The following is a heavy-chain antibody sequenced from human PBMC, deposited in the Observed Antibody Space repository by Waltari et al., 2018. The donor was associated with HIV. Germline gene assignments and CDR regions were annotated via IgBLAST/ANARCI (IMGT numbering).Heavy chain of an antibody. CDR2: FDPEQGKT. Sequence: QVPLVQSGAEVKKPGASVKVSCKVSGYTLSELSMHWVRQAPGKGLEWMGGFDPEQGKTIYAQNDQGRVTMTEDAATDTAYMELSSLGSEDTAVYYCTTEGLYCSGGTCYSRFDPWGQGTLVTVSS. CDR3: TTEGLYCSGGTCYSRFDP. CDR1: GYTLSELS. D-gene: IGHD2-15*01. J-gene: IGHJ5*02. V-gene: IGHV1-24*01.